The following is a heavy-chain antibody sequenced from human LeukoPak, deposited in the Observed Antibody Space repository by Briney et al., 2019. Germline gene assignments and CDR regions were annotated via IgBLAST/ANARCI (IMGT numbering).Heavy chain of an antibody. V-gene: IGHV3-74*01. CDR3: ARRVVVPAAPYYFDY. D-gene: IGHD2-2*01. Sequence: GRSLRLSCAASGFIFSSYWMHWVRQAPGKGLVWVSRINSDGSGTSYADSVKGRFTISRDNAKNTLYLQMNSLRAEDTAVYYCARRVVVPAAPYYFDYWGQGTLVTVSS. J-gene: IGHJ4*02. CDR2: INSDGSGT. CDR1: GFIFSSYW.